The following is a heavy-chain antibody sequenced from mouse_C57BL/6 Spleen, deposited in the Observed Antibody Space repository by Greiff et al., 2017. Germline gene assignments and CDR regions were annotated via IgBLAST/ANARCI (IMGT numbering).Heavy chain of an antibody. Sequence: VQLQQPGAELVKPGASVKMSCKASGYTFTSYWITWVKQRPGQGLEWIGEIYPRSGNTYYNEKFKGKATLTADKSSSTAYMELRSLTSEDSAVYFCAREVYFDYWGQGTTLTVSS. CDR1: GYTFTSYW. J-gene: IGHJ2*01. CDR3: AREVYFDY. V-gene: IGHV1-55*01. D-gene: IGHD2-14*01. CDR2: IYPRSGNT.